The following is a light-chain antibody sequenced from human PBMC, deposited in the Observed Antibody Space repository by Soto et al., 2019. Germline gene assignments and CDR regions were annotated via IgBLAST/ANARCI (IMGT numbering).Light chain of an antibody. V-gene: IGLV2-11*01. CDR2: DVS. Sequence: QSALTQPRSVSRSPGQSVTISCTGTSSDVGGYNYVSWYQQHPGKAPKLMIYDVSKRPSGVPDRLSGSKSGNTASLTISGLQAEDEAHYYCCSYAGSYTLYVFGTGTKLTVL. CDR3: CSYAGSYTLYV. CDR1: SSDVGGYNY. J-gene: IGLJ1*01.